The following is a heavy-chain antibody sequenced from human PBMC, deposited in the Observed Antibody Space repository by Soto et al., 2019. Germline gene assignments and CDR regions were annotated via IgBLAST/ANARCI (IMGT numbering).Heavy chain of an antibody. V-gene: IGHV1-2*02. D-gene: IGHD2-8*02. CDR2: INPDTGAT. CDR3: ARGDSGTGGWLFPYFDY. Sequence: HEHLVQSGAEVRRPGASLKVSCRASGYTFTDYYIHWVRQAPGQGLEWMGWINPDTGATNYAQNFQGKVTLTSDTSINTASLDLTSLTSDDTAVYYCARGDSGTGGWLFPYFDYWGQGTQVIVSS. J-gene: IGHJ4*01. CDR1: GYTFTDYY.